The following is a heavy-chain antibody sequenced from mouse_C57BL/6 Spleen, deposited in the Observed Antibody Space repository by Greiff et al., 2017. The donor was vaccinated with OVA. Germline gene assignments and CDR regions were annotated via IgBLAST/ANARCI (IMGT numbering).Heavy chain of an antibody. J-gene: IGHJ3*01. CDR2: IDPENGYT. CDR3: TTGGFAY. CDR1: GFNIKDDY. Sequence: VQLKESGAELVRPGASVKLSCTASGFNIKDDYMHWVKQRPEQGLEWIGWIDPENGYTEYASKFQGKATITADTSSNTAYLQLSSLTSEDTAVYYCTTGGFAYWGQGTLVTVSA. V-gene: IGHV14-4*01.